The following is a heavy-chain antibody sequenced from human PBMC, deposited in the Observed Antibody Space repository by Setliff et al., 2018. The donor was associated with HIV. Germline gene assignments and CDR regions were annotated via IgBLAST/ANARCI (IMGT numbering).Heavy chain of an antibody. CDR2: INVGSGDT. Sequence: ASVKVSCKASGYTFTTYSLHWVRQAPGQSLEWMGWINVGSGDTKYSQELQGRISITRDTSANTAHMELSSLRSDDTAVYFCARGALLAAFDFDHWGHGTLVTVSS. D-gene: IGHD2-21*01. V-gene: IGHV1-3*01. CDR1: GYTFTTYS. CDR3: ARGALLAAFDFDH. J-gene: IGHJ4*01.